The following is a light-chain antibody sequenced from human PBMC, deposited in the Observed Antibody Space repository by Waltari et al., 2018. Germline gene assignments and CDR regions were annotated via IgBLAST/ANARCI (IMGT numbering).Light chain of an antibody. CDR3: QQYTRWPEYT. Sequence: EIVLTQSPATLSMSPGERATLPGRAGQSVGSSLAWYQQKHGQAPRLLIYGASTRATGVPVRFSGGGSGTDFTLTISSLQSEDFAVYYCQQYTRWPEYTFGQGTKLEI. V-gene: IGKV3-15*01. CDR2: GAS. J-gene: IGKJ2*01. CDR1: QSVGSS.